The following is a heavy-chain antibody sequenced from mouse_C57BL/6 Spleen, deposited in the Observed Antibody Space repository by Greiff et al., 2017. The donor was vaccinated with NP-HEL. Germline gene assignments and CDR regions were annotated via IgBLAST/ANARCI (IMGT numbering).Heavy chain of an antibody. CDR3: AREGTMITTYYFDY. Sequence: EVQVVESGGGLVKPGGSLKLSCAASGFTFSSYAMSWVRQTPEKRLEWVATISDGGSYTYYPDNVKGRFTISRDNAKNNLYLQMSHLKSEDTAMYYCAREGTMITTYYFDYWGQGTTLTVSS. J-gene: IGHJ2*01. CDR2: ISDGGSYT. CDR1: GFTFSSYA. D-gene: IGHD2-4*01. V-gene: IGHV5-4*01.